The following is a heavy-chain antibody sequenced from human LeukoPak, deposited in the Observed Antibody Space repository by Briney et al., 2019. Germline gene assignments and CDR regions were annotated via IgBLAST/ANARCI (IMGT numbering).Heavy chain of an antibody. CDR2: IKEDGTET. Sequence: GGSLRLSCVASGFTFSQYWMSWVRQAPGKGLEWVANIKEDGTETYYVDSVKGRFTISRDNAKNSLYLQMNSLRVEDTAVYYCAKEGRSLQTYWGQGTLVTVSS. CDR1: GFTFSQYW. J-gene: IGHJ4*02. D-gene: IGHD5-24*01. CDR3: AKEGRSLQTY. V-gene: IGHV3-7*03.